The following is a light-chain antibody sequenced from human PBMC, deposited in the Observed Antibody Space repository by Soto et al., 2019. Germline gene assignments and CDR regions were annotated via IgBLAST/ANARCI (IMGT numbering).Light chain of an antibody. CDR2: GAS. J-gene: IGKJ1*01. CDR3: QQDGSSPWT. V-gene: IGKV3-20*01. CDR1: QSVSSSY. Sequence: EIVLTQSPGTLSLSPGERATLSCRASQSVSSSYLAWYQQKPGQAPRLLIYGASSRATGIPDRFSGSGSGTDFTLTSSRLEPEDFAVYYWQQDGSSPWTFGQGTKVEIK.